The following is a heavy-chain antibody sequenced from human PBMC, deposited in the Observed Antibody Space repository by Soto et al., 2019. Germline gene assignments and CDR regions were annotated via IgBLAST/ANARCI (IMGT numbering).Heavy chain of an antibody. CDR2: MNPNSGNT. D-gene: IGHD3-3*01. CDR3: ARSGSLFYDFWSGYYRGWFDP. J-gene: IGHJ5*02. Sequence: ASVKVSCKASGYTFTSYDINWVRQATGQGLEWMGWMNPNSGNTGYAQKFQGRVTMTRNTSISTAYMELSSLRSEDTAVYYCARSGSLFYDFWSGYYRGWFDPWGQGTLVTVSS. CDR1: GYTFTSYD. V-gene: IGHV1-8*01.